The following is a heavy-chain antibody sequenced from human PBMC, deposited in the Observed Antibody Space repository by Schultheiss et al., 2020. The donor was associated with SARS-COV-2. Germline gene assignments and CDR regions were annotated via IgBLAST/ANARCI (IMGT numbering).Heavy chain of an antibody. J-gene: IGHJ4*02. V-gene: IGHV4-39*01. CDR1: GGSISSSSYY. Sequence: SETLSLTCTVSGGSISSSSYYWGWIRQPPGKGLEWIGSIYYSGSTYYNPSLKSRVTISVDTSKNQFSLKLSSVTAADTAVYYCARAETFWSGYYLFDDWGQGTLVTVSS. D-gene: IGHD3-3*01. CDR2: IYYSGST. CDR3: ARAETFWSGYYLFDD.